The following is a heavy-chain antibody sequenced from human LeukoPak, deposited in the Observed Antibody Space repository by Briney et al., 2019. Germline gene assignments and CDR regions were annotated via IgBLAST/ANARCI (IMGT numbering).Heavy chain of an antibody. V-gene: IGHV4-30-4*08. CDR1: GGSISSSSYY. Sequence: SETLSLTCTVSGGSISSSSYYWSWIRQPPGKGLEWIGYIYYSGSTYYNPSLKSRVTISVDTSKNQFSLKLSSVTAADTAVYYCARVRLLWFGEPGTVDYWGQGTLVTVSS. CDR2: IYYSGST. D-gene: IGHD3-10*01. J-gene: IGHJ4*02. CDR3: ARVRLLWFGEPGTVDY.